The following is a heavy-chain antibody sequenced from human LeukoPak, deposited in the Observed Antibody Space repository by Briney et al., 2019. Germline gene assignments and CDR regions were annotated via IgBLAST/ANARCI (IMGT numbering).Heavy chain of an antibody. CDR2: IYYSGST. D-gene: IGHD3-22*01. CDR1: GGSISSSSYY. Sequence: PSETLSLTCTVSGGSISSSSYYWGWIRQPPGKGLEWIGSIYYSGSTYYNPSLKSRVTISVDTSKNQFSLKLSSVTAADTAVYYCARVSYYDSSGYWGQGTLVTVSS. V-gene: IGHV4-39*07. CDR3: ARVSYYDSSGY. J-gene: IGHJ4*02.